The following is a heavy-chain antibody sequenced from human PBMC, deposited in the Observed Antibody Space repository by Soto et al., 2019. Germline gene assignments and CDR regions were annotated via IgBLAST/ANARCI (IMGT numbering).Heavy chain of an antibody. CDR2: ISASGGST. D-gene: IGHD4-17*01. J-gene: IGHJ5*02. V-gene: IGHV3-23*01. CDR3: AKGTVTSFLNWFDP. CDR1: GFTFSSYA. Sequence: QSGGSLRLSCAASGFTFSSYAMSWVRQAPGMGLAWVSGISASGGSTYYADSVKGRFSISRDNSKNTLYLQMNSLRAEDTAVYYCAKGTVTSFLNWFDPWGQGTLVTVSS.